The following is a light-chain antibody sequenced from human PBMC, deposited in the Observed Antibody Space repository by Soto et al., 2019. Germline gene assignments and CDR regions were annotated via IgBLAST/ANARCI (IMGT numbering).Light chain of an antibody. CDR1: SSDVGKYDR. J-gene: IGLJ1*01. Sequence: QSVLTQPPSVSGSPGQSVTISCTGTSSDVGKYDRVSWYQQPPGTAPKLIIYEVTNRPSGVPARFSGSKSGNTASLTISGLQAEDKADYYCSSYISTSRYVFGAGTKVTV. CDR3: SSYISTSRYV. CDR2: EVT. V-gene: IGLV2-18*02.